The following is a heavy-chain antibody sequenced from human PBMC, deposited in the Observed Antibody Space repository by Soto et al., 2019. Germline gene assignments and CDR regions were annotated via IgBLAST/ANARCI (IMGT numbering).Heavy chain of an antibody. CDR2: IKQDGSEK. D-gene: IGHD6-19*01. J-gene: IGHJ4*02. CDR1: GFTFSSYW. V-gene: IGHV3-7*01. CDR3: ARVXIPPGIAVAGTGGGFDY. Sequence: GGSLRLSCAASGFTFSSYWMSWVRQAPGKGLEWVANIKQDGSEKYYVDSVKGRFTISRDNAKNSLYLQMNSLRAEDTAVYYCARVXIPPGIAVAGTGGGFDYWGQGTLVTVSS.